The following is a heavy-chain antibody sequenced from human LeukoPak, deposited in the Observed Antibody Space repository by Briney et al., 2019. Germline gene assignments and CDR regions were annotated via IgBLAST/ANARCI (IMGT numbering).Heavy chain of an antibody. CDR2: IYPGDSDT. CDR3: ARVLGKGYYYYYMDV. Sequence: GESLKISCKGSGYSFTSYWIGWVRQMPGKGLGWMGIIYPGDSDTRYSPSFQGQVTISADKSISTAYLQWSSLKASDTAMYYCARVLGKGYYYYYMDVWGKGTTVTVSS. D-gene: IGHD7-27*01. V-gene: IGHV5-51*01. CDR1: GYSFTSYW. J-gene: IGHJ6*03.